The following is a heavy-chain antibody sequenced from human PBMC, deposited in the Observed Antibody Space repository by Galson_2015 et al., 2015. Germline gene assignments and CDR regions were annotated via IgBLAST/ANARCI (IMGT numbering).Heavy chain of an antibody. CDR3: ARGHDTSLSFDY. V-gene: IGHV1-18*01. D-gene: IGHD3-22*01. J-gene: IGHJ4*02. Sequence: SVKVSCKASGYTFSSYAITWVRQAPGQGLEWMGWISPYNGNTNYAQKLQGRVTMTTDTPTSTAYMEVRGLRSDDTAVYYCARGHDTSLSFDYWGQGTLFTVSS. CDR1: GYTFSSYA. CDR2: ISPYNGNT.